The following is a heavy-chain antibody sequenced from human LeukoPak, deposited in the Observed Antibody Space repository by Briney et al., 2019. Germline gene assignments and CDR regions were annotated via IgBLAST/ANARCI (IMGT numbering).Heavy chain of an antibody. CDR2: INPNRGGT. CDR3: ARDLHYDILTGYNY. V-gene: IGHV1-2*02. D-gene: IGHD3-9*01. Sequence: ASVKVSCKASGYTFTGYYMHGVRQAPGQGREWMGWINPNRGGTNYAQKFQGRVNMTRDTSISTAYMELSRLRSDDTAVYYCARDLHYDILTGYNYWGQGTLVTVSS. CDR1: GYTFTGYY. J-gene: IGHJ4*02.